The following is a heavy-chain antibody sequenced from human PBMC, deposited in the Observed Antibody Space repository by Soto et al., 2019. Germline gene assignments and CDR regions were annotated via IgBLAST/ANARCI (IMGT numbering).Heavy chain of an antibody. D-gene: IGHD5-12*01. CDR3: AGGVVDIVVSNYFGRDVVICFGMDV. V-gene: IGHV1-18*01. CDR2: ISAYNGNT. Sequence: ASVKVSCKASGYTFTSYGISWVRQAPGQGLEWMGWISAYNGNTNYAQKLQGRVTMTTDTSTSTAYMELRSLRSDDTAVYYCAGGVVDIVVSNYFGRDVVICFGMDVWVTGTTVTGSS. CDR1: GYTFTSYG. J-gene: IGHJ6*01.